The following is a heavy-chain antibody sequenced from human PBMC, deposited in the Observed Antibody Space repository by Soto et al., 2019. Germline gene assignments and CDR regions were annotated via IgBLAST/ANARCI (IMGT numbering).Heavy chain of an antibody. V-gene: IGHV4-31*11. CDR2: IYYSGST. CDR3: ARDASWNWFDP. Sequence: SETLSLTCAVSGGSISSGGYSWSWIRQPPGKGLEWIGYIYYSGSTYYNPSLKSRVTISVDTSKNQFSLKLSSVTAADTAVYYCARDASWNWFDPWGQGTLVTVSS. CDR1: GGSISSGGYS. D-gene: IGHD2-2*01. J-gene: IGHJ5*02.